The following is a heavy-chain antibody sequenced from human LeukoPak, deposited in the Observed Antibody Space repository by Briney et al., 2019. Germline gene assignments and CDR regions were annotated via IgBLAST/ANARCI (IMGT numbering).Heavy chain of an antibody. CDR1: GGSISSYY. V-gene: IGHV4-4*09. CDR3: ARREAVAGIFDY. CDR2: IYTSGST. J-gene: IGHJ4*02. D-gene: IGHD6-19*01. Sequence: PSETLSLTCTVSGGSISSYYWSWIRQPPGKGLEWIGYIYTSGSTNYNPSLKSRVTISVDTSNNQFSLKLSSVTAADTAVYYCARREAVAGIFDYWGQGTLVTVSS.